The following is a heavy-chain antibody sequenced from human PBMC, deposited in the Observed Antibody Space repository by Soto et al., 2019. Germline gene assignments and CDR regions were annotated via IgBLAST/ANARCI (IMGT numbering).Heavy chain of an antibody. D-gene: IGHD2-15*01. CDR2: IYHTGTT. Sequence: SETLSLTCAVSGGSISSGGYSWSWVRQPPGKGLEWIGQIYHTGTTSYNPSLKNRVTISLDKSNNQFSLRLTSMTAADTAVYYCATLPPRIVVVMTDLPTWGQGTLVTVSS. CDR1: GGSISSGGYS. CDR3: ATLPPRIVVVMTDLPT. V-gene: IGHV4-30-2*01. J-gene: IGHJ5*02.